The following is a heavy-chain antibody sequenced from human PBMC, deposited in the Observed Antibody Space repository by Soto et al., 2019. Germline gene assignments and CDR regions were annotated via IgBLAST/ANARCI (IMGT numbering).Heavy chain of an antibody. V-gene: IGHV1-69*01. CDR1: GGSFNTYG. D-gene: IGHD4-17*01. CDR3: ARDGVDVSRTTVRHGALDI. CDR2: FLPVFTSV. Sequence: QVQLVKSGAEVKKPGSSVKVSCKASGGSFNTYGISWVRQAPGQGLEWMGGFLPVFTSVKFAQKYQGRVSITADESTYTAYMELSSLRSEDTAVYFCARDGVDVSRTTVRHGALDIWGQGTVVTVSS. J-gene: IGHJ3*02.